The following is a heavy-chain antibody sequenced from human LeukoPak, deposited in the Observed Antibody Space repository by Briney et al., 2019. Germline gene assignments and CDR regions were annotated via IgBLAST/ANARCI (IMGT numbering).Heavy chain of an antibody. CDR3: ARHAYSDYLLDY. CDR2: IYYSGST. Sequence: ASETLSLTCTVSGGSISNYYWSWIRQPPGKGLEWIGYIYYSGSTKYNPSLKSRVTISLDTSKNQFSLRLSSVTAADTAVYYCARHAYSDYLLDYWGQGTLVTVSS. CDR1: GGSISNYY. J-gene: IGHJ4*02. D-gene: IGHD4-11*01. V-gene: IGHV4-59*08.